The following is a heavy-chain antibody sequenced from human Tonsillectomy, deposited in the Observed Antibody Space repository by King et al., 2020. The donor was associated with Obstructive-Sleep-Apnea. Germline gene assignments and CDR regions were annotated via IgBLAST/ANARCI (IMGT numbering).Heavy chain of an antibody. Sequence: VQLVESGGGLVQPGGSLRLSCAASGFTFSPYAMNWVRQAPGEGLGWVSSISGNGGSTYYADSVKGRFTISRDNSKNTLYLQMNSVRVAETAVYYCAKDIRILNYDFLTAYSFDYWGPGTLVTVSS. CDR2: ISGNGGST. V-gene: IGHV3-23*04. D-gene: IGHD3-9*01. J-gene: IGHJ4*02. CDR3: AKDIRILNYDFLTAYSFDY. CDR1: GFTFSPYA.